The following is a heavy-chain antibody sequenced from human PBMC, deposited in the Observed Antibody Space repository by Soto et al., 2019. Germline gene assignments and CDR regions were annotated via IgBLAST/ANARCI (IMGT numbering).Heavy chain of an antibody. CDR2: IYHSGST. J-gene: IGHJ4*02. D-gene: IGHD6-19*01. V-gene: IGHV4-30-2*01. Sequence: PSETLSLTCAVSGGSISSGGYSWSWIRQPPGKGLEWIGYIYHSGSTYYNPSLKSRVTISVDRSKNQFSLKLSSVAAADTAVYYCARRYSSGFDYWGQGTLVTVSS. CDR1: GGSISSGGYS. CDR3: ARRYSSGFDY.